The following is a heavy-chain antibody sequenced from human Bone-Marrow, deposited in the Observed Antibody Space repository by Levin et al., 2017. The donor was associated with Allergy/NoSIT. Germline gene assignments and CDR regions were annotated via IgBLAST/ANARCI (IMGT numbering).Heavy chain of an antibody. Sequence: SSETLSLTCSVSGGSISSSNSYWGFIRQPPGKGLEWIGSIYHSGRTYYNSSLKSRVTISVDKSKNQYSLKLNSVTAADTAVYYCARRGMAGGLDVWGQGTTVTVS. J-gene: IGHJ6*02. CDR1: GGSISSSNSY. V-gene: IGHV4-39*01. CDR3: ARRGMAGGLDV. CDR2: IYHSGRT. D-gene: IGHD6-13*01.